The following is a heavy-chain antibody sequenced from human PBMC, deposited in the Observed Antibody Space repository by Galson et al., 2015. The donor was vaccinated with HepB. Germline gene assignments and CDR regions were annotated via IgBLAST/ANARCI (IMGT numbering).Heavy chain of an antibody. CDR1: GYTFTGYY. J-gene: IGHJ4*02. CDR2: INPNSGGT. CDR3: ARGAPDDFWSGPEPPIDY. Sequence: SVKVSCKASGYTFTGYYMHWVRQAPGQGLEWMGWINPNSGGTNYAQKFQGRVTMTRDTSISTAYMGLSRLRSDDTAVYYCARGAPDDFWSGPEPPIDYWGQGTLVTVSS. V-gene: IGHV1-2*02. D-gene: IGHD3-3*01.